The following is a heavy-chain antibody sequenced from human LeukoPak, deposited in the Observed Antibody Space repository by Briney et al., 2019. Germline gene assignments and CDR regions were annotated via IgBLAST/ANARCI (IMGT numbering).Heavy chain of an antibody. D-gene: IGHD4-17*01. Sequence: PGGSLRLSCAASGVTVGNNYMNWVRQAPGKGLEWVSLIYSGGSTHYADSVKGRFTISRDNSKNTLYLQMNSLRVDDTAVYYCARVDYGDYPYWGQGTLVTVSS. V-gene: IGHV3-66*01. CDR2: IYSGGST. J-gene: IGHJ4*02. CDR3: ARVDYGDYPY. CDR1: GVTVGNNY.